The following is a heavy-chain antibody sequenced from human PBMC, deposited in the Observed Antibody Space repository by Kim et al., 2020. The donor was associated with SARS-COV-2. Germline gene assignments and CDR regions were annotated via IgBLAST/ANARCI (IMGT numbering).Heavy chain of an antibody. D-gene: IGHD3-22*01. CDR3: ARFYYDSSGYFFFDY. CDR2: IDPSDSYT. V-gene: IGHV5-10-1*01. Sequence: KGLRWMGRIDPSDSYTNYSPSFQGHVTISADKSISTAYLQWSSLKASDTAMYYCARFYYDSSGYFFFDYWGQGTLVTVSS. J-gene: IGHJ4*02.